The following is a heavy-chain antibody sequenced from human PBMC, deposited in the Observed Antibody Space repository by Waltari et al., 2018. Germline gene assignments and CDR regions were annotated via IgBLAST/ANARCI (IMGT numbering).Heavy chain of an antibody. Sequence: QLRLQESGPGLVKPSDTLSLTCTVSGGSISSTNYYWGWLRQPPEKGLGGIGSIYYSGNTYYNPVLKSRVTMAADTSKNQFSLKLSSVTAADTAVYYCARHQDWVVVSATWFDPWGQGTLVTVSS. D-gene: IGHD2-21*02. J-gene: IGHJ5*02. CDR1: GGSISSTNYY. V-gene: IGHV4-39*01. CDR3: ARHQDWVVVSATWFDP. CDR2: IYYSGNT.